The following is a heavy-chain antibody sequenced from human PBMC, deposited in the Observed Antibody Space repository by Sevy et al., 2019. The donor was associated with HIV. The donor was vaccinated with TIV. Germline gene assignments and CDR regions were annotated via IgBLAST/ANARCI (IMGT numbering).Heavy chain of an antibody. V-gene: IGHV3-33*01. D-gene: IGHD3-16*01. CDR2: IWYDGTDK. Sequence: GGSLRLSCATSGFIFSNYAMHWIRQAPGKGLGWVAVIWYDGTDKYDADSVQGRFTISRDNSKNTLYLQMNSLRVEDTAVYYCARYWGRDGHSIDYWGQGTLVTVSS. CDR1: GFIFSNYA. CDR3: ARYWGRDGHSIDY. J-gene: IGHJ4*02.